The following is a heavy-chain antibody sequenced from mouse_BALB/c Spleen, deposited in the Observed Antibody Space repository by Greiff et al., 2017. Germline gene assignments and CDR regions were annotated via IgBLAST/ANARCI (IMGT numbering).Heavy chain of an antibody. Sequence: EVMLVESGGGLVKPGGSLKLSCAASGFTFSDYYMYWVRQTPEKRLEWVATISDGGSYTYYPDSVKGRFTISRDNAKNTLYLQMSSLKSEDTAMYYCARNSYGYGAMDYWGQGTSVTVSS. V-gene: IGHV5-4*02. D-gene: IGHD1-2*01. CDR3: ARNSYGYGAMDY. CDR1: GFTFSDYY. CDR2: ISDGGSYT. J-gene: IGHJ4*01.